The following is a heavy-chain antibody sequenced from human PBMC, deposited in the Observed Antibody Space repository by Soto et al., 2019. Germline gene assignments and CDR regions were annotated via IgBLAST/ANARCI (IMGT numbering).Heavy chain of an antibody. V-gene: IGHV3-21*01. CDR3: ARDRITIFGVVTNYYYMDV. Sequence: GGSLRLSCAASGFTFSSYSMNWVRQAPGKGLEWVSSISSSSSYIYYADSVKGRFTISRDNAKNSLYLQMNSLRAEDTAVYYCARDRITIFGVVTNYYYMDVWGKGTTVTVSS. CDR1: GFTFSSYS. CDR2: ISSSSSYI. D-gene: IGHD3-3*01. J-gene: IGHJ6*03.